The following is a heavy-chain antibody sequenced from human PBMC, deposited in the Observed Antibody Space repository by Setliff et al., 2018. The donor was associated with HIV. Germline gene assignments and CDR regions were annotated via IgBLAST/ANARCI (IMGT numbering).Heavy chain of an antibody. J-gene: IGHJ4*02. CDR2: IYYSGST. V-gene: IGHV4-59*08. CDR3: ARGGGYSGSDRQPFDY. CDR1: GSSIRDYY. D-gene: IGHD5-12*01. Sequence: SETLSLTCTVSGSSIRDYYWSWIRQSPGKGLEWIGYIYYSGSTNYNPSLKSRVTISIDTSKHQFSLKLSSVTAADTAVYFCARGGGYSGSDRQPFDYWGQGSQVTVSS.